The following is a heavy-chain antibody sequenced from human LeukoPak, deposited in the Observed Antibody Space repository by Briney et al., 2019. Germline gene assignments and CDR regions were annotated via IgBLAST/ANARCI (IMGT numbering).Heavy chain of an antibody. D-gene: IGHD3-9*01. CDR1: GGSISSGSYY. V-gene: IGHV4-61*02. CDR3: ARAGRGYFDWLAHFDY. CDR2: IYTSGST. Sequence: PSETLSLTCTVSGGSISSGSYYWSWIRQPAGKGLEWIGRIYTSGSTNYNPSLKSRVTISVDTSKNQFSLKLSSVTAADTAVYYCARAGRGYFDWLAHFDYWGQGTLVTVSS. J-gene: IGHJ4*02.